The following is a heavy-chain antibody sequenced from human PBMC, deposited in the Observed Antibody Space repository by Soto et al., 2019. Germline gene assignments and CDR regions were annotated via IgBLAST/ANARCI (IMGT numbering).Heavy chain of an antibody. CDR3: AKDLTRQLAYWLDP. J-gene: IGHJ5*02. CDR1: GFSFTGYY. CDR2: INAHSGGT. V-gene: IGHV1-2*02. Sequence: ASVKVSGTASGFSFTGYYIHWLRQAPGQGLEWMGWINAHSGGTEYAQKFQGRVTLTRDTSIATAYLTLTSLTSDDTALYYCAKDLTRQLAYWLDPWGQGTQVTVSS. D-gene: IGHD6-6*01.